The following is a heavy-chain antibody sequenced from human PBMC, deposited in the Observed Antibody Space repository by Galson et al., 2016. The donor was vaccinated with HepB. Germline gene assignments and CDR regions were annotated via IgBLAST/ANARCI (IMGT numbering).Heavy chain of an antibody. Sequence: SLRLSCAASGFTFRNYGMTWVRQAPGKGLEVVSSISRSGDSTDYADSVKGRFTISRDNSNNKLSLQMNSLTADDTAIYYCVQGSTAPAVWGKGTTVTVSS. V-gene: IGHV3-23*01. CDR3: VQGSTAPAV. CDR1: GFTFRNYG. D-gene: IGHD2-2*01. CDR2: ISRSGDST. J-gene: IGHJ6*04.